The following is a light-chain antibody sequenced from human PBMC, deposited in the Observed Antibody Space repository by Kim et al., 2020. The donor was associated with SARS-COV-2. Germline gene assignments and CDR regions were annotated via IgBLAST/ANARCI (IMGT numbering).Light chain of an antibody. CDR1: QSIDNTY. Sequence: SQGERATLSCRASQSIDNTYLAWYEQKPGQAPRLLIYAASSRATGIPDRFSGSGSGTDFTLTISRLEPEDFAVYYCQQYGGSPRTFGQGTRLEIK. J-gene: IGKJ5*01. V-gene: IGKV3-20*01. CDR2: AAS. CDR3: QQYGGSPRT.